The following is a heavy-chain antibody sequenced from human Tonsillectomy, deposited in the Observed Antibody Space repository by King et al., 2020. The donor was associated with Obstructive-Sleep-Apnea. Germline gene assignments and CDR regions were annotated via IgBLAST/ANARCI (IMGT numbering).Heavy chain of an antibody. CDR1: GYTFTSYG. D-gene: IGHD3-16*01. CDR3: AGLSFGGDNYWYFDL. J-gene: IGHJ2*01. V-gene: IGHV1-18*01. CDR2: ISAYNGNT. Sequence: QLVQSGAEVKKPGASVKVSCKASGYTFTSYGISWVRQAPGQGLEWMGWISAYNGNTNYAQKLQGRVTMTTDTSTSTAYMELRSLRSDDTAVYYCAGLSFGGDNYWYFDLWGRGTLVTVSS.